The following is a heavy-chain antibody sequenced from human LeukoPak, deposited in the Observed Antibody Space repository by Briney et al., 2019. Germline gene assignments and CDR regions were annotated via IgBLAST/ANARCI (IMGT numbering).Heavy chain of an antibody. CDR2: ISGDGAST. CDR3: ARAPYYYDSSGYDTDY. CDR1: GFNFVDYA. Sequence: GESLKISCAASGFNFVDYAMHWVRQAPGKGLEWVSLISGDGASTYYADSVKGRFTISRDNSKNSLSLQMNNLKTEDTALYYCARAPYYYDSSGYDTDYWGQGTLVTVSS. D-gene: IGHD3-22*01. J-gene: IGHJ4*02. V-gene: IGHV3-43*02.